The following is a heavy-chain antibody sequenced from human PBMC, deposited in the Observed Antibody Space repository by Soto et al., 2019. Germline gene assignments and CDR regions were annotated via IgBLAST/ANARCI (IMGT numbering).Heavy chain of an antibody. V-gene: IGHV1-18*01. Sequence: GASVKVSCKASGYTFTSYGISWVRQAPGQGLEWMGWISAYNGNTNYAQKLQGRVTMTTDTSTSTAYMELRSLRSDDTAVYYCARVEPHYYDSSGWLDYWGQGTLVTVSS. J-gene: IGHJ4*02. CDR2: ISAYNGNT. CDR3: ARVEPHYYDSSGWLDY. CDR1: GYTFTSYG. D-gene: IGHD3-22*01.